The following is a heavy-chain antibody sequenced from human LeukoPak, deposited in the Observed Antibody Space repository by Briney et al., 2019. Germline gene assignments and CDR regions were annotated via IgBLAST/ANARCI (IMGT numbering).Heavy chain of an antibody. CDR1: GFTFSSYA. D-gene: IGHD6-13*01. Sequence: GSLRLSCAASGFTFSSYAMSWIRQPAGKGLEWIGRIYTSGSTNYNPSLKSRVTMSVDTSKNQFSLKLSSVTAADTAVYYCARDGWAAAAGSGNWFDPWGQGTLVTVSS. CDR2: IYTSGST. J-gene: IGHJ5*02. V-gene: IGHV4-4*07. CDR3: ARDGWAAAAGSGNWFDP.